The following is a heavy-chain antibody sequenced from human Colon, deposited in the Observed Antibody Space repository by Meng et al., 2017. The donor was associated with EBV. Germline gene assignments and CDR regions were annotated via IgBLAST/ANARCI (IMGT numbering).Heavy chain of an antibody. J-gene: IGHJ5*02. CDR2: IDHRGNT. CDR1: GGSFRDYY. V-gene: IGHV4-34*01. D-gene: IGHD3-10*01. Sequence: QLKVQQWGAGLLNPSETLSRSCAVYGGSFRDYYWTWFRHPPGKGLEWIGEIDHRGNTKYTPSLKSRVTISLDTSKKQFSLKVSSVTAADSAVYYCARRGPSGNFSPWSQGALVTVSS. CDR3: ARRGPSGNFSP.